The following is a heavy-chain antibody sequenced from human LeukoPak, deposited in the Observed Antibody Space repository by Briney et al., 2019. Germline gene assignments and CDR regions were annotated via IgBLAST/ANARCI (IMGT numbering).Heavy chain of an antibody. CDR1: GFTFCCFL. J-gene: IGHJ4*02. D-gene: IGHD2-21*01. CDR3: ARIGEGGDPYFDY. V-gene: IGHV3-7*01. Sequence: GESLRLSCSASGFTFCCFLMRWVPPGPGQGLGGGANIKQDVSEKYYVDSVKGRFTISRDNAKNSLYLQMNSLRAEDTAVYYCARIGEGGDPYFDYWGQGTLVTVSS. CDR2: IKQDVSEK.